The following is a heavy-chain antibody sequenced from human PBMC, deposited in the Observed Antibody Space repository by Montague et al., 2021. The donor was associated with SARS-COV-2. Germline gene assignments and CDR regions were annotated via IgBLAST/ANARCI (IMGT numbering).Heavy chain of an antibody. CDR3: AKVDYSSAWYGPLDY. J-gene: IGHJ4*02. Sequence: SLSLSLSASGFTFGDYAMHWVRQAPGKGLEWVSGISWNGDSVGYADSVRGRFTISRDNAQNSLYLEMMSLRPEDTAFYYCAKVDYSSAWYGPLDYWGQGTLVTVSS. CDR2: ISWNGDSV. CDR1: GFTFGDYA. V-gene: IGHV3-9*01. D-gene: IGHD6-19*01.